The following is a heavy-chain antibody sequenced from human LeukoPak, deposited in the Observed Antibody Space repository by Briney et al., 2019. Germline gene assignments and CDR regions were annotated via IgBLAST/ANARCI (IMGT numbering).Heavy chain of an antibody. Sequence: GGSLRLSCTASKFTFSTYNLNWVRQAPGKGLEWISYISSGSNTIYYADSVKGRFTISRDNAKSSLYLQMNSLRAEDTAVYYCAKYYYDSSGYYITPPARAPDYWGQGTLVTVSS. D-gene: IGHD3-22*01. J-gene: IGHJ4*02. CDR3: AKYYYDSSGYYITPPARAPDY. CDR2: ISSGSNTI. V-gene: IGHV3-48*01. CDR1: KFTFSTYN.